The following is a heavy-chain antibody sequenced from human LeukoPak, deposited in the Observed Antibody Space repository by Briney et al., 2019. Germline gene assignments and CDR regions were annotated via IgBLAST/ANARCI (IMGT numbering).Heavy chain of an antibody. V-gene: IGHV1-2*02. D-gene: IGHD6-13*01. Sequence: ASVKVSCKASGYTFTGYYMHWVRQAPGQGLEWMGWINPNSGGTNYAQKFQGRVTMTRDTSISTAYMELSRLRSDDTAVYYCARKQLVRDADGFDYWDQGTLVTVSS. J-gene: IGHJ4*02. CDR1: GYTFTGYY. CDR3: ARKQLVRDADGFDY. CDR2: INPNSGGT.